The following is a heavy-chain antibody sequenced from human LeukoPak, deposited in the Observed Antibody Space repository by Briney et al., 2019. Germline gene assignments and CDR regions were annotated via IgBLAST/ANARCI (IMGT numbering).Heavy chain of an antibody. J-gene: IGHJ4*02. V-gene: IGHV3-7*01. D-gene: IGHD1-1*01. CDR3: SSAWNGVDC. CDR2: IKQDGSER. Sequence: GGSLRLSCAASGFTFSSYWMNWVRQAPGKGLEWVANIKQDGSERNYVDSVKGRFTVSRDNTKNSLYLQMNSLRAEDSAVYYCSSAWNGVDCWGQRTLVTVSS. CDR1: GFTFSSYW.